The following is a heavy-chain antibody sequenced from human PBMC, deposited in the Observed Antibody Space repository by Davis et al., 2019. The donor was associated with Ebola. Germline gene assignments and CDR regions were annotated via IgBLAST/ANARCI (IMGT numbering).Heavy chain of an antibody. CDR1: GFTFSSYW. J-gene: IGHJ6*03. CDR3: AREKEYCSSASCLYYYYYMDV. D-gene: IGHD2-2*01. CDR2: IKQDGSEK. V-gene: IGHV3-7*01. Sequence: GESLKISCAASGFTFSSYWMSWVRQAPGKGLEWVANIKQDGSEKYYVDSVKGRFTISRDNAKNSLYLQMNSLRAEDTAVYYCAREKEYCSSASCLYYYYYMDVWGKGTTVTVSS.